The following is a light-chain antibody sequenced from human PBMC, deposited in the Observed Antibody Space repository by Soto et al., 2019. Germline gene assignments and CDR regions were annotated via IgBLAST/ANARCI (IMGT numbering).Light chain of an antibody. V-gene: IGKV1-27*01. CDR1: QGIDNY. J-gene: IGKJ1*01. CDR2: AAS. Sequence: DIQMTKSPASLSASVGDRVTITCRASQGIDNYVVWYQQKPGKVPKLLISAASSLQSGVPSRFSGSGSGTDFTLTISSLQPEDVATYYCQKYNSAPWTFGPGTKVDI. CDR3: QKYNSAPWT.